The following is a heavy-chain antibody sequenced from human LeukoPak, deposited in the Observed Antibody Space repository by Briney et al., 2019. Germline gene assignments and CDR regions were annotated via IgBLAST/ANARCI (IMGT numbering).Heavy chain of an antibody. D-gene: IGHD4-17*01. CDR2: ISYDGDYQ. CDR3: ARDSYDYGDYANSFDY. Sequence: GRSLRLSCAPSGFTFRNYAIHWVRQAPGKGLEWVAVISYDGDYQYYADSVKGRFTISRDNSKNTLFLQMNSLKTEDTAVYFCARDSYDYGDYANSFDYWGRGTLVTVS. V-gene: IGHV3-30-3*01. CDR1: GFTFRNYA. J-gene: IGHJ4*02.